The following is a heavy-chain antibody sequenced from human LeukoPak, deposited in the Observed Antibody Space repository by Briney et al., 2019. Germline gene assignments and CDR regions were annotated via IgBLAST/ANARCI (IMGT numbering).Heavy chain of an antibody. CDR2: IKQDGSEK. CDR3: ARVTAAAGYYFDY. J-gene: IGHJ4*02. Sequence: GGSLRLSCAASGFTFSSYWMSWVRQAPGKGLEWVSNIKQDGSEKYYVDSVKGRFTISRDNAKNSLYLQMNSLRAEDTAVYYCARVTAAAGYYFDYWGQGTLVTVSS. CDR1: GFTFSSYW. V-gene: IGHV3-7*01. D-gene: IGHD6-13*01.